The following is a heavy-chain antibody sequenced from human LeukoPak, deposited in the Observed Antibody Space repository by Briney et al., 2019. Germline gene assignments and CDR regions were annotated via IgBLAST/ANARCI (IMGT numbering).Heavy chain of an antibody. CDR2: INHSGST. CDR1: GGSFSGYY. CDR3: ARARQLSPFDY. J-gene: IGHJ4*02. Sequence: SETLSLTCAVYGGSFSGYYWSWIRQPPGKGLEWIGEINHSGSTNYNPSLKSRVTISVDTSKNQFSLKLSSVTAADTAVYYRARARQLSPFDYWGQGTLVTVSS. V-gene: IGHV4-34*01.